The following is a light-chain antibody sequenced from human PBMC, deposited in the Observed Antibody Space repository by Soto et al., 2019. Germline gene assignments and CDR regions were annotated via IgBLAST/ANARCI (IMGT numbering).Light chain of an antibody. V-gene: IGKV3D-20*02. Sequence: EIVLTQSPGTLSLSPGETATLSCRASPSVSRDFLVWYQHKRGQPPRLLLYGGSIRATGTPDRFTGSGSGTDFTLTISRLEPEDFAVYYCQQRNSWPITFGQGTRLEIK. CDR3: QQRNSWPIT. CDR2: GGS. J-gene: IGKJ5*01. CDR1: PSVSRDF.